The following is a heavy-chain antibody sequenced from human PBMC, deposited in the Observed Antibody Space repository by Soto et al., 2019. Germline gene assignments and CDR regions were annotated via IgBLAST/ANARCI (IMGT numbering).Heavy chain of an antibody. CDR2: IYWDDDK. CDR1: GFSLSTNGVG. V-gene: IGHV2-5*02. CDR3: ARDYGDYARGYFDN. Sequence: QITLKESGPTLVKPTQTLTLTCTFSGFSLSTNGVGVGWIRQPPGKALEWLALIYWDDDKRYSTSLKSRLTISKDTSKNQVVLTMTNMDPVDTGTYYCARDYGDYARGYFDNWGQGTLVTVSS. D-gene: IGHD4-17*01. J-gene: IGHJ4*02.